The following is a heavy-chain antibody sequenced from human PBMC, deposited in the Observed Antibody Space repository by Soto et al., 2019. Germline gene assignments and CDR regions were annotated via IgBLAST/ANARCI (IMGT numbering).Heavy chain of an antibody. J-gene: IGHJ4*02. V-gene: IGHV4-59*01. D-gene: IGHD5-12*01. CDR1: GGSISSYY. CDR2: IYYSGST. Sequence: PSETLSLTCTVSGGSISSYYWSWIRQPPGKGLEWIGYIYYSGSTNYNPSLKSRVTISVDTSKNQFSLKLSSVTAADTAVYYCARGDGYNPRYFDYWGQGTLVTVSS. CDR3: ARGDGYNPRYFDY.